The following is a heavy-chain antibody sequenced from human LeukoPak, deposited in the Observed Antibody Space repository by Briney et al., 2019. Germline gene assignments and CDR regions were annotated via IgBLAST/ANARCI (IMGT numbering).Heavy chain of an antibody. Sequence: SETLSLTCTVSGGSISSYYWSWIRQPPGKGLEWIGYIHYTGSTSYNPSLKSRVTMSVHMSKNQLSLKLSSVTAADTAVYYCARDGGSYSADRWFDPWGQGTLVTVSS. J-gene: IGHJ5*02. CDR1: GGSISSYY. V-gene: IGHV4-59*12. D-gene: IGHD1-26*01. CDR2: IHYTGST. CDR3: ARDGGSYSADRWFDP.